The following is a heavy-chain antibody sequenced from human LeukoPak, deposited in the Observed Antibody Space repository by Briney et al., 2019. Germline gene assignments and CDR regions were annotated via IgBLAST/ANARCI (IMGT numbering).Heavy chain of an antibody. J-gene: IGHJ3*01. V-gene: IGHV3-48*02. CDR1: GFTFTDYT. D-gene: IGHD5-24*01. CDR3: VRDYNYAFDV. CDR2: IVPRSGFI. Sequence: GGSLRLSCAASGFTFTDYTLNWVRQAPGKGLEWISYIVPRSGFISYADAVKGRFTISTDNAKTSLYLQMNSLRDEDTAIYYCVRDYNYAFDVWGQGSMVTVSS.